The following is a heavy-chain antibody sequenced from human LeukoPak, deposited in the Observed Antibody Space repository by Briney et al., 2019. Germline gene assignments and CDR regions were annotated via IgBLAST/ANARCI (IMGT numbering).Heavy chain of an antibody. CDR1: GFTFSPFS. CDR2: KKQDGSEK. J-gene: IGHJ6*02. D-gene: IGHD3/OR15-3a*01. Sequence: PGGSLRLSCSASGFTFSPFSMNWVRQAPGKGLEWVANKKQDGSEKYYVDSVKDRFTISRDNVKRSLFLQMNSLRAEDTAVYYCARDGLQYGMDVWGQGTTVTVSS. CDR3: ARDGLQYGMDV. V-gene: IGHV3-7*01.